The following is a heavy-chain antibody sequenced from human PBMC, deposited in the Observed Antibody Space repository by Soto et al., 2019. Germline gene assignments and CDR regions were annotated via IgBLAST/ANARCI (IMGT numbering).Heavy chain of an antibody. CDR3: ARGVSSGWFHYYGMDV. CDR2: INGANGDT. J-gene: IGHJ6*02. V-gene: IGHV1-3*01. D-gene: IGHD6-19*01. Sequence: GASVKVSCKVSGFTLTRLPMHWVRQAPGQRPEWMGSINGANGDTKYSQKFQGRVTIAMDTSANTSYMELTSLELEDRAAYYCARGVSSGWFHYYGMDVWGQGTTVTVSS. CDR1: GFTLTRLP.